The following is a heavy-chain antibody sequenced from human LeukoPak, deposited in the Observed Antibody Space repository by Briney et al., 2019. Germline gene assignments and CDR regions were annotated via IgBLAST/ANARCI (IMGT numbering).Heavy chain of an antibody. CDR3: AKVFLVPPVSDY. J-gene: IGHJ4*02. CDR1: GFTFSSYA. CDR2: ISGTTYST. D-gene: IGHD6-13*01. V-gene: IGHV3-23*01. Sequence: GGSLRLSCAASGFTFSSYAMTWVRQAPGKGLEWVSTISGTTYSTFYAASVKGRFTISRDNSKNMLYLQMNSLRAEDTAVYYCAKVFLVPPVSDYWGQGTLVTVSS.